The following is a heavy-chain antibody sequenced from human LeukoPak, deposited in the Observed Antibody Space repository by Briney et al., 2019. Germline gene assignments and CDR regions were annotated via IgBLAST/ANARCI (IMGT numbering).Heavy chain of an antibody. CDR3: AKVSSGTYYGYYFDN. CDR1: GFTFSSYV. CDR2: ISGSGGST. Sequence: GGSLRLSCAASGFTFSSYVMEWVRQAPGKGLEWASAISGSGGSTYYADSVKGRFTSSRDNSKNTLYLQMNSLRAEDTAVYYCAKVSSGTYYGYYFDNWGQGTLVTVSS. J-gene: IGHJ4*02. V-gene: IGHV3-23*01. D-gene: IGHD1-26*01.